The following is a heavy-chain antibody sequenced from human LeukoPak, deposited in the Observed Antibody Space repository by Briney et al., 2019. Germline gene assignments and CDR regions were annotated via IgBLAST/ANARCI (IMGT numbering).Heavy chain of an antibody. J-gene: IGHJ3*02. V-gene: IGHV3-23*01. Sequence: GGSLRLSCAVSRSTFSTYTMNWVRQAPGKGREWISGIGGGTYYADSVKGRFTISRDNSKSTLYLQMNSLRAEDTAVYYCAKDGGVQGVSDASDIWGQGTMVTVSS. CDR2: ISGIGGGT. D-gene: IGHD3-10*01. CDR1: RSTFSTYT. CDR3: AKDGGVQGVSDASDI.